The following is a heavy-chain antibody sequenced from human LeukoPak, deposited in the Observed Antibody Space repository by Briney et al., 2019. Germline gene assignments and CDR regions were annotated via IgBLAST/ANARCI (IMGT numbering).Heavy chain of an antibody. V-gene: IGHV3-23*01. D-gene: IGHD3-9*01. CDR3: AKSTGNYHYYYALDV. Sequence: PGGSLRLSCAASGFTFSSYAMSWVRQAPGKGLEWVSAISGSGGNTNYADSVKGRFTISRDNSKNMVYLQVSSLRAEDTAVYYCAKSTGNYHYYYALDVWGQGTTVTVS. CDR2: ISGSGGNT. J-gene: IGHJ6*02. CDR1: GFTFSSYA.